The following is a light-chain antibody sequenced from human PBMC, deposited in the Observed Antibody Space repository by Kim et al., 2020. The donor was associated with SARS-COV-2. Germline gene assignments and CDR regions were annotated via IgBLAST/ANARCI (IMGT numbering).Light chain of an antibody. Sequence: QSVLTQPPSVSAAPGQKVTISCSGSTSNIGNNDVSWYQQLPGTAPKLLIYDNNKRPSGIPDRFSGSKSGTSATLGITGLQTGDEADYYCATWDTSLSAGVAFGGGTQLTVL. CDR2: DNN. CDR1: TSNIGNND. J-gene: IGLJ2*01. CDR3: ATWDTSLSAGVA. V-gene: IGLV1-51*01.